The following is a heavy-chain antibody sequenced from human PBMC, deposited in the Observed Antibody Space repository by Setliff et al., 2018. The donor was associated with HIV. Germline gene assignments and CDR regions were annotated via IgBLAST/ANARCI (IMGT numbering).Heavy chain of an antibody. J-gene: IGHJ4*02. Sequence: SETLSLTCSVSGYSISSDYYWGWLRQSPGKGLDWIGTIYHNGRPNYNPSLKSRVTMSVDTSNNQFSLRLSSVTAADTAVYYCARKHLANVFDYWGQGTLVTVSS. CDR3: ARKHLANVFDY. V-gene: IGHV4-38-2*01. CDR2: IYHNGRP. CDR1: GYSISSDYY. D-gene: IGHD5-12*01.